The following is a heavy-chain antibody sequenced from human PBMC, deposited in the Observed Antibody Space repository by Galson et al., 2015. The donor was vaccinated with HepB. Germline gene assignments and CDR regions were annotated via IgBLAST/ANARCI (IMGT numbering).Heavy chain of an antibody. J-gene: IGHJ4*02. Sequence: SLRLSCAASGFTFSDYYMSCIRQAPGKGLEWVSYISDTTTYTNYGDSVKGRFTISRDNAKNSLYLQMNSLRAEDTAVYYCARSRTGKFVFLDYWGQGTLVTVSS. CDR2: ISDTTTYT. CDR1: GFTFSDYY. D-gene: IGHD3/OR15-3a*01. CDR3: ARSRTGKFVFLDY. V-gene: IGHV3-11*06.